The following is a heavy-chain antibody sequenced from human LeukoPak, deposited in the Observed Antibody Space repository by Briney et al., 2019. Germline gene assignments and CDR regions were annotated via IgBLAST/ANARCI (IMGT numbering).Heavy chain of an antibody. D-gene: IGHD6-13*01. Sequence: SGTLSLTCAVYGVSFSGYYWSWIRQPPGKGLEWIGEINHSGSTNYNPSLKSRVTISVDTSKNQFSLKLSSVTAADTAVYYCARSVYGQSSSSGYWGQGTLVTVSS. J-gene: IGHJ4*02. CDR3: ARSVYGQSSSSGY. CDR2: INHSGST. V-gene: IGHV4-34*01. CDR1: GVSFSGYY.